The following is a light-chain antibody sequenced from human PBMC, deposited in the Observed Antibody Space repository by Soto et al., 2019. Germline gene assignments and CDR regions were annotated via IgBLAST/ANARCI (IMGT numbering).Light chain of an antibody. V-gene: IGLV2-23*02. CDR1: SSDVGSYNL. CDR3: CSYAGSSTFPYV. J-gene: IGLJ1*01. Sequence: QSALTQPASVSVSPGQSITISCTGTSSDVGSYNLVSWYQQHPGKAPKLMIYEVSKRPSGVSNRFYGSKSGNTASLTISGLQAEDEADYYCCSYAGSSTFPYVFGTGTKVTVL. CDR2: EVS.